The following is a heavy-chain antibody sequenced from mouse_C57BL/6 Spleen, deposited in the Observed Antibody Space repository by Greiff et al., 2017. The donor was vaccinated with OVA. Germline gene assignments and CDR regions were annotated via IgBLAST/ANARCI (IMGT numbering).Heavy chain of an antibody. J-gene: IGHJ3*01. CDR2: IDPENGDT. V-gene: IGHV14-4*01. CDR1: GFNIKDDY. Sequence: VQLQQSGAELVRPGASVKLSCTASGFNIKDDYMHWVKQRPEQGLEWIGWIDPENGDTEYASKFQGKATITADTSSNTAYLQLRSLTSEDTAVYYCTTTTGFAYWGQVTLVTVSA. CDR3: TTTTGFAY.